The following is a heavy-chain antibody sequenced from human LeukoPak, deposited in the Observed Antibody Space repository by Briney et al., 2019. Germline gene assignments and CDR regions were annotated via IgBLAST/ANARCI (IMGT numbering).Heavy chain of an antibody. CDR1: GFTFSSYW. CDR3: ARHIYSDY. Sequence: QPGGSLRLSCAASGFTFSSYWMHWVRQAPGKGLVWVSRISTGGTTTNYADSVKGRFTISRDNAKNTLYLQMNSLRAEDTAVYYCARHIYSDYWGQGTLVTVSS. V-gene: IGHV3-74*01. J-gene: IGHJ4*02. CDR2: ISTGGTTT.